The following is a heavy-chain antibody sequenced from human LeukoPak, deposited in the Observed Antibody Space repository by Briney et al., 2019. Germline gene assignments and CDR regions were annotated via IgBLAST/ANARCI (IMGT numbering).Heavy chain of an antibody. J-gene: IGHJ4*02. CDR3: ASSKRWLQLNYFDY. V-gene: IGHV4-39*01. CDR2: IYYSGST. Sequence: SETLSLTCTVSGGSISSSSYYWGWIRQPPGKGLEWIGSIYYSGSTYYNPSLKSRATISVDTSKNQFSLKLSSVTAADTAVYYCASSKRWLQLNYFDYWGQGTLVTVSS. D-gene: IGHD5-24*01. CDR1: GGSISSSSYY.